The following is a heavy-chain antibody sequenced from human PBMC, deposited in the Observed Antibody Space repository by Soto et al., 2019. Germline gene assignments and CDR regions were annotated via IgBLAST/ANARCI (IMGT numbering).Heavy chain of an antibody. Sequence: ASVKVSCKASGYTFTTYAMHWVRQAPGQRLEWMGWINAGNGNTKYSQKFQGRVTITRDTSANTAYMELSSLRSEDTAVYYCARDRGALGYCSGGSCYSSHDVFDIWGQGTMVTVSS. CDR3: ARDRGALGYCSGGSCYSSHDVFDI. V-gene: IGHV1-3*01. J-gene: IGHJ3*02. CDR1: GYTFTTYA. CDR2: INAGNGNT. D-gene: IGHD2-15*01.